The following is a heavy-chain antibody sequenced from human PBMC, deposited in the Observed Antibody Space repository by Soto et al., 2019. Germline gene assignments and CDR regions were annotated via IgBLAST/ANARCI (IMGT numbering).Heavy chain of an antibody. CDR1: GYTFTSYA. V-gene: IGHV1-3*01. Sequence: QVQLVQSGAEVKKPGASVKVSCKASGYTFTSYAMHWVRQAPGQRLEWMGWINAGNGNTKYSQKFQGRVTITRDTASSTAYMELSSLRSEDTAVYYCARGPGGPDGPGDYWGQGTLVTVSS. D-gene: IGHD2-15*01. J-gene: IGHJ4*02. CDR2: INAGNGNT. CDR3: ARGPGGPDGPGDY.